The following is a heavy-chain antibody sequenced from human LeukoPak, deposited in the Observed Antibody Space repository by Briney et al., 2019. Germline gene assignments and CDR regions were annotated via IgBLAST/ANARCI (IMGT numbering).Heavy chain of an antibody. V-gene: IGHV4-59*01. CDR2: IFHSGAT. CDR3: ARDASLGPFDS. Sequence: SETLSLTCTISGGSISSYYWSWIRQPPGKGLEWIGYIFHSGATNYSPSLKSRVTMSVDTSKNQFSLRLRSVTAADTAVYYCARDASLGPFDSRGQGIQVTVSS. J-gene: IGHJ4*02. D-gene: IGHD3-16*01. CDR1: GGSISSYY.